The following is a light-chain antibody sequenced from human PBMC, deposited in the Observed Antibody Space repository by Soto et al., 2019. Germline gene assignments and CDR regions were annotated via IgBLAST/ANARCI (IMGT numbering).Light chain of an antibody. Sequence: EIVLTQSPGTLSLSPGERATLSCRASQSVSSSYLAWYQQKPGQAPRLIIYGASSRATGIPDSFSGSVSGTHFTLTISRLEPEDFAVYYCQQYGSSPITFGQGTRLEIK. CDR1: QSVSSSY. CDR3: QQYGSSPIT. J-gene: IGKJ5*01. CDR2: GAS. V-gene: IGKV3-20*01.